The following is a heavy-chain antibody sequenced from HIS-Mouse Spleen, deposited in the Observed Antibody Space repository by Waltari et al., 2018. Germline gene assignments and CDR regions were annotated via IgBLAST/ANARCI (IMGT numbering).Heavy chain of an antibody. V-gene: IGHV4-39*07. J-gene: IGHJ2*01. CDR3: AREIPYSSSWYDWYFDL. CDR1: GRSISSSSYY. Sequence: QLQLQESGPGLVKPSEPLSLPCTASGRSISSSSYYWGWIRQPPGKGLEWIGSIYYSGSTYYNPSLKSRVTISVDTSKNQFSLKLSSVTAADTAVYYCAREIPYSSSWYDWYFDLWGRGTLVTVSS. CDR2: IYYSGST. D-gene: IGHD6-13*01.